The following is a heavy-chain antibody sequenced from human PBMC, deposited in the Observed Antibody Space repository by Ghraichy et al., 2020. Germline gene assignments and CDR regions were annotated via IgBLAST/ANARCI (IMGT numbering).Heavy chain of an antibody. J-gene: IGHJ4*02. CDR1: GGSFSGYY. Sequence: SETLSLTCAVYGGSFSGYYWSWIRQPPGKGLEWIGEINHSGSTNYNPSLKSRVTISVDTSKNQFSLKLSSVTAADTAVYYCARRRRSYGSGSYYGSPTFDYWGQGTLVTVSS. CDR3: ARRRRSYGSGSYYGSPTFDY. V-gene: IGHV4-34*01. D-gene: IGHD3-10*01. CDR2: INHSGST.